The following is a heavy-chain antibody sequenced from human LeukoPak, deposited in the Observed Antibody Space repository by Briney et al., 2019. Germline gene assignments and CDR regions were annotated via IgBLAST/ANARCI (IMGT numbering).Heavy chain of an antibody. V-gene: IGHV3-23*01. CDR1: GCTFSSYT. Sequence: GGSLRLSCAASGCTFSSYTMSWVRQAPGKGLEWVSGVSGSGGNIHYADSVKGRFTISRDTSKNTLYLQMNSLRAEDTAVYYCASRSSSWFDPWGQGTLVTVSS. CDR2: VSGSGGNI. CDR3: ASRSSSWFDP. D-gene: IGHD6-13*01. J-gene: IGHJ5*02.